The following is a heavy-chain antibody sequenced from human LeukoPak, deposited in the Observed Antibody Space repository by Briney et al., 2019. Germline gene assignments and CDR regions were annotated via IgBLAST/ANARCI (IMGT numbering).Heavy chain of an antibody. Sequence: SQTLPLTCTVSGGSISSGSYYWSWIRQPAGKGLEWIGRIYTSGSTNYNPSLKSRVTISVDTSKNQFSLKLSSVTAADTAVYYCARDHAGIAVGFDYWGQGTLVTVSS. D-gene: IGHD6-19*01. CDR3: ARDHAGIAVGFDY. J-gene: IGHJ4*02. CDR1: GGSISSGSYY. V-gene: IGHV4-61*02. CDR2: IYTSGST.